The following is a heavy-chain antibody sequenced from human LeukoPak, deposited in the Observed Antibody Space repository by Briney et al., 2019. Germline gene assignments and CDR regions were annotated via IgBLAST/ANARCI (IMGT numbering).Heavy chain of an antibody. V-gene: IGHV1-69*01. J-gene: IGHJ5*02. Sequence: SVKVSCKASGGTVSSYAISWVRQAPGQGLEWMGGIIPIFGTANYAQKFQGRVTITADESTSTAYMELSSLRSEDTAVYYCARWTFPWFDPWGQGTLVTVSS. CDR2: IIPIFGTA. CDR1: GGTVSSYA. D-gene: IGHD2/OR15-2a*01. CDR3: ARWTFPWFDP.